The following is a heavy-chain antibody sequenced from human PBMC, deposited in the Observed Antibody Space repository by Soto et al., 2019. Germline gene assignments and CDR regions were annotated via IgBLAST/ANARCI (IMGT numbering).Heavy chain of an antibody. J-gene: IGHJ4*02. V-gene: IGHV3-23*01. CDR3: AHRTTVTPGLN. CDR2: ISGSGGTT. D-gene: IGHD4-17*01. Sequence: GGSLRLSCAASGLTFSNSAMNWVRQAPGKGLHWVSSISGSGGTTYYADSVKGRFTISRDNSKNTLYLQMTNMDPMDTATYYCAHRTTVTPGLNWGQGALVTVSS. CDR1: GLTFSNSA.